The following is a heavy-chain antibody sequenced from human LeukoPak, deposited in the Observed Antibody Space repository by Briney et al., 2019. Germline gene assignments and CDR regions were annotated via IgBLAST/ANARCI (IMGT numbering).Heavy chain of an antibody. CDR2: IRSEPNSDAT. D-gene: IGHD1-26*01. CDR1: GFTFSGSA. J-gene: IGHJ4*02. CDR3: AKVDPVGAIGSGHSDY. V-gene: IGHV3-73*01. Sequence: GGSLKLSCAVSGFTFSGSAIHWVRQASGKGLEWVGRIRSEPNSDATAYPASLKGRFNISRDNSKNTLYLQMNSLRAEDTAVYYCAKVDPVGAIGSGHSDYWGQGTLVTVSS.